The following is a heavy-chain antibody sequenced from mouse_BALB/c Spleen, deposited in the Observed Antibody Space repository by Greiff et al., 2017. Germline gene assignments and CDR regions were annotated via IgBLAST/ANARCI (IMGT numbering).Heavy chain of an antibody. CDR2: INPGSGGT. J-gene: IGHJ4*01. Sequence: VQLQQSGAELVRPGTSVKVSCKASGYAFTNYLIEWVKQRPGQGLEWIGVINPGSGGTNYNEKFKGKATLTADKSSSTAYMQLSSLTSDDSAVYFCARCYGSSLYYAMDYWGQGTSVTVSS. D-gene: IGHD1-1*01. V-gene: IGHV1-54*01. CDR1: GYAFTNYL. CDR3: ARCYGSSLYYAMDY.